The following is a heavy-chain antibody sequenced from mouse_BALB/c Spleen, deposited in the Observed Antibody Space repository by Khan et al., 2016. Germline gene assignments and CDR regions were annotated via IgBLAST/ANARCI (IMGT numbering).Heavy chain of an antibody. Sequence: EVQLQESGPGLVKPSQSLSLTCSVTDYSITSGYYWNWIRQFPGNKLEWMGYISYDGSNNYNPSLKNRISITRDTSKNQFFLKLNSVTTEDTAAYYGARDGNYWFAYWGQGTLVTVSA. J-gene: IGHJ3*01. CDR2: ISYDGSN. D-gene: IGHD2-1*01. CDR3: ARDGNYWFAY. CDR1: DYSITSGYY. V-gene: IGHV3-6*02.